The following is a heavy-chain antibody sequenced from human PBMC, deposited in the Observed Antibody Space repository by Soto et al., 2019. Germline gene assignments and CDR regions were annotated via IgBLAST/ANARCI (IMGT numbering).Heavy chain of an antibody. CDR2: IYYRGNA. V-gene: IGHV4-39*01. CDR1: DDSINSDKYY. Sequence: QLQLQESGPGLVKPSETLSLTCSVSDDSINSDKYYWGWIHQPPGKVLEWIGSIYYRGNAYYNPSLQTRVTISLDKSRSQFSLKLNSVTAADSAVYFCARLEGLATISYYFDFWGPGALVTVSS. J-gene: IGHJ4*02. CDR3: ARLEGLATISYYFDF. D-gene: IGHD3-9*01.